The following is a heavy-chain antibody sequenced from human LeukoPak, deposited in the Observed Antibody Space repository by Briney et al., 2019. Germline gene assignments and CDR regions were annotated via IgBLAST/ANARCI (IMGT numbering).Heavy chain of an antibody. V-gene: IGHV6-1*01. CDR3: ASEVAVAATLDY. D-gene: IGHD2-15*01. Sequence: SQTLSLTCAISGDSVSSNIAAWNWIRQSPSRGLEWLGRTCYRSKWYKDYAVSVKSRITVNPDTSKNQFSLRLTSVTPEDTAVYHCASEVAVAATLDYWGQGILVTLSS. CDR1: GDSVSSNIAA. J-gene: IGHJ4*02. CDR2: TCYRSKWYK.